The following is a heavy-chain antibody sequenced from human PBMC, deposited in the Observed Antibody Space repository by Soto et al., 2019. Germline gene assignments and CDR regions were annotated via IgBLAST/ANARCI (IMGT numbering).Heavy chain of an antibody. D-gene: IGHD3-22*01. V-gene: IGHV3-21*01. CDR1: GFTFSSYS. CDR2: ISSSSSYI. J-gene: IGHJ6*02. Sequence: GGSLRLSCAASGFTFSSYSMNWVRQAPGKGLEWVSSISSSSSYIYYADSVKGRFTISRDNAKNSLYLQMNSLRAEDTAVYYCARDRGGYYYDSSGYSPRMDVWGQGTTVTVSS. CDR3: ARDRGGYYYDSSGYSPRMDV.